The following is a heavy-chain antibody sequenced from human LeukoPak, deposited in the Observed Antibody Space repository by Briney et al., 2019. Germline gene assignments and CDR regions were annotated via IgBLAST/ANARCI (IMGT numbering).Heavy chain of an antibody. V-gene: IGHV4-30-4*08. CDR3: ATMTGYYYYYYMDV. CDR2: IYYSGST. Sequence: LSLTCTVSGGSISSGDYYWSWIRQPPGKGLEWIGYIYYSGSTYYNPSLKSRVTISVDTYKNQFSLKLSSVTAADTAVYYCATMTGYYYYYYMDVWGKGTTVTVSS. CDR1: GGSISSGDYY. J-gene: IGHJ6*03. D-gene: IGHD3-9*01.